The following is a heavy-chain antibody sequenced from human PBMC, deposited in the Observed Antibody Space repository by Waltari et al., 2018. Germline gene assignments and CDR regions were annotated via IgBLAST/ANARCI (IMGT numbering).Heavy chain of an antibody. Sequence: QVQLQQWGAGLLKPSETLSLTCAVYSGSFSGYWWTWIRQPHGQGLERIGEINHGGSTNYNPSLKSRVALLVDTSKSHLSLELTSVTAADTAVYYCAIRTFDSGTYSHPYYFDSWGQGTLVTVSS. V-gene: IGHV4-34*01. J-gene: IGHJ4*02. CDR2: INHGGST. CDR3: AIRTFDSGTYSHPYYFDS. D-gene: IGHD3-10*01. CDR1: SGSFSGYW.